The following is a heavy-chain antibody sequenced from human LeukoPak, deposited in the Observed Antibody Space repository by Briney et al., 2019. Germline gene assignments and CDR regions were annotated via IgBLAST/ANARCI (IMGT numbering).Heavy chain of an antibody. CDR3: ARDSSGSHYYDSSGYSY. CDR2: INPSGGST. D-gene: IGHD3-22*01. CDR1: GYTFTSYY. V-gene: IGHV1-46*01. Sequence: GASVKVSCKASGYTFTSYYMHWARQAPGQGLEWMGIINPSGGSTSYAQKFQGRVTMTRDTSTSTVYMELSSLRSEDTAVYYCARDSSGSHYYDSSGYSYWGQGTLVTVSS. J-gene: IGHJ4*02.